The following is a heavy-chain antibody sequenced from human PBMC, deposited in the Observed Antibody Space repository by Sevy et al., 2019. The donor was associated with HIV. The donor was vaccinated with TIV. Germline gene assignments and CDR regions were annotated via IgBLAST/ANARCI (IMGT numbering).Heavy chain of an antibody. CDR3: AKAPYDFWSGYSNFYYYYYYMDV. J-gene: IGHJ6*03. D-gene: IGHD3-3*01. Sequence: GGSLRLSCAASGFTFSSYGMHWVRQAPGKGLEWVAFIRYDGSNKYYADSVKGRFTISRDNSKNTLYLQMNGLRAEDTAVYYCAKAPYDFWSGYSNFYYYYYYMDVWGKGTTVTVSS. V-gene: IGHV3-30*02. CDR2: IRYDGSNK. CDR1: GFTFSSYG.